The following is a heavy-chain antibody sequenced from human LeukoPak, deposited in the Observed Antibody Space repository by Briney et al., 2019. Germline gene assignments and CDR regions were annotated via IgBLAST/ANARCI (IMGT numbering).Heavy chain of an antibody. V-gene: IGHV3-7*01. D-gene: IGHD1-14*01. CDR1: GFTLSGHL. CDR3: TRDRSRAEDD. CDR2: INQGGSDK. Sequence: GGSLRLSRAPSGFTLSGHLMSCVRQAPGKGLEWVANINQGGSDKYYVDSVKGRFTISRDNANNLLYLQMNSLRGEDTAVYYCTRDRSRAEDDWGQGTLVTVSS. J-gene: IGHJ4*02.